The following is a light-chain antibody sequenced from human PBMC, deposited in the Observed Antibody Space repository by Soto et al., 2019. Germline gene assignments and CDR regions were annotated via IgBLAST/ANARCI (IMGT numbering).Light chain of an antibody. Sequence: QSVLTQPASVSGSPGQSITLSCTGTSSDIGGYDYVSWYQRHPGKAPKLIIYDVNNRPSGVSNRFSGYKSGNTASLTISGLQAEDYADYYCTSYASGSSHVVFGGGTKLTVL. J-gene: IGLJ2*01. CDR1: SSDIGGYDY. CDR2: DVN. CDR3: TSYASGSSHVV. V-gene: IGLV2-14*01.